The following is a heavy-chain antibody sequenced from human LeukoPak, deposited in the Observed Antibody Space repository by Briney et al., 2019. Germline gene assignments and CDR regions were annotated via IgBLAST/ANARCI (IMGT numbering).Heavy chain of an antibody. CDR1: GFTFSSYW. D-gene: IGHD3-10*01. V-gene: IGHV3-74*01. Sequence: PGGSLRLSCAASGFTFSSYWMHWVRQAPGKGLVWVSRINSDGSSTSYADSVKGRFTISRGNAKNTLYLQMNSLRAEDTAVYYCARGRMVRGVIIDYWGQGTLVTVSS. CDR3: ARGRMVRGVIIDY. J-gene: IGHJ4*02. CDR2: INSDGSST.